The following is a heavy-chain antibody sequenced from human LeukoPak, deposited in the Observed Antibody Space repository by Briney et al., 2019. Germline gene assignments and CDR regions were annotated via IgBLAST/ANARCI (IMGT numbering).Heavy chain of an antibody. CDR2: TNHSGST. Sequence: PSETLSLTCAVYGGSFSGYYWSWIRQPPGKGLEWIGETNHSGSTNYNPSPKSRATIPVDTSKKQFSLKLSSGTAADSAVYYCASDIAVAGTAAFYIWGQGTMVTVSS. J-gene: IGHJ3*02. D-gene: IGHD6-19*01. V-gene: IGHV4-34*01. CDR3: ASDIAVAGTAAFYI. CDR1: GGSFSGYY.